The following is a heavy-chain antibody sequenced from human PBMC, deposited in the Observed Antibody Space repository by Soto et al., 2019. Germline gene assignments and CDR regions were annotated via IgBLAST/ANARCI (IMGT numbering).Heavy chain of an antibody. V-gene: IGHV3-23*01. CDR3: AKDRGDYVPYTWFDP. CDR1: GFTFSSYA. D-gene: IGHD4-17*01. CDR2: ISGSGGST. J-gene: IGHJ5*02. Sequence: GGSLRLSCAASGFTFSSYAMSWVRQAPGKGLKWVSAISGSGGSTYYADSVKGRFTISRDNSKNTLYLQMNSLRAEDTAVYYCAKDRGDYVPYTWFDPWGQGTLVTVSS.